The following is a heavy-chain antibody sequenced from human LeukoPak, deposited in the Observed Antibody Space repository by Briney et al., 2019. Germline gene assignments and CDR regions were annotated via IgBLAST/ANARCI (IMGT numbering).Heavy chain of an antibody. CDR2: IYYSGST. J-gene: IGHJ4*02. CDR3: ARGRLYDFWSGYYTPKGMPFDY. D-gene: IGHD3-3*01. Sequence: NPSETLSLTCTVSGGSISSGGYYWSWIRQHPGKGLEWIGYIYYSGSTYYNPSLKSRVTISVDTSKNQFSLKLSSVTAADTAVYYCARGRLYDFWSGYYTPKGMPFDYWGQGTLVTVSS. V-gene: IGHV4-31*03. CDR1: GGSISSGGYY.